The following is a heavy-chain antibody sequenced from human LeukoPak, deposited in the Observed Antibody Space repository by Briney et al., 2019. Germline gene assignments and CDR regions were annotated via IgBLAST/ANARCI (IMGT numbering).Heavy chain of an antibody. D-gene: IGHD5-18*01. V-gene: IGHV1-69*04. CDR1: GGTFSSYA. CDR2: IIPILGIA. J-gene: IGHJ5*02. Sequence: SVKVSCKASGGTFSSYAISWVRQAPGQGLEWMGRIIPILGIANYAQKFQGRVTITADKSTSTAYMELSSLRSEDTAVYYCATRGDTASSWFDPWGQGTLVTVSS. CDR3: ATRGDTASSWFDP.